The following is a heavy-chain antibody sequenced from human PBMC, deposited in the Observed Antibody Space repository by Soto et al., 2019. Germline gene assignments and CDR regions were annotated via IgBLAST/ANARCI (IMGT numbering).Heavy chain of an antibody. CDR3: ARGHSTDCSNGVCSFFYNHEMDV. V-gene: IGHV1-2*04. CDR1: GYSFTDYH. Sequence: ASVQVSCKASGYSFTDYHIHWVRQPPGQGLEWLGRINPKSGGTSTAQKFQGWVTMTRDRSISTVYMELNRLRSDDTAVYFCARGHSTDCSNGVCSFFYNHEMDVWGKGTTVTVS. D-gene: IGHD2-8*01. J-gene: IGHJ6*03. CDR2: INPKSGGT.